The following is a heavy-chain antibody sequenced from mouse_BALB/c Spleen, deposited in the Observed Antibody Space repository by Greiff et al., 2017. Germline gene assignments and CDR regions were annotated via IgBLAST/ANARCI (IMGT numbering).Heavy chain of an antibody. J-gene: IGHJ4*01. D-gene: IGHD2-10*02. CDR2: INPYNGAT. V-gene: IGHV1-31*01. Sequence: EVQRVESGPELVKPGASVKISCKASGYSFTGYYMHWVKQSHVKSLEWIGRINPYNGATSYNQNFKDKASLTVDKSSSTAYMELHSLTSEDSAVYYCAREYGNYEDYAMDYWGQGTSVTVSS. CDR1: GYSFTGYY. CDR3: AREYGNYEDYAMDY.